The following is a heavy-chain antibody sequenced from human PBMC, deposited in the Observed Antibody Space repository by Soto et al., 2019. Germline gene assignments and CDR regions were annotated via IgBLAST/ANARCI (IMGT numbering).Heavy chain of an antibody. CDR2: ISFDGDK. J-gene: IGHJ4*02. V-gene: IGHV3-30*03. D-gene: IGHD2-8*02. CDR1: GFDFSNSG. CDR3: ARDYARGWCQF. Sequence: QVKLVESGGGVVQPGTSLRLSCTALGFDFSNSGIQWVRQTPGKGLEWVALISFDGDKYYVDSVKGRFTISRDNPTNTVYLQMNRLRPEDTGVYYCARDYARGWCQFWGQGTLVTVSS.